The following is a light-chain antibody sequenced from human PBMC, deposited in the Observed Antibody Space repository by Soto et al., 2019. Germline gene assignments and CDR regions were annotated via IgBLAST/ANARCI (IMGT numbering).Light chain of an antibody. CDR2: GAS. CDR3: QQYGSSGT. J-gene: IGKJ1*01. V-gene: IGKV3-20*01. CDR1: QSLSSNF. Sequence: IVLTQSPATLSLSPGERATLSCRASQSLSSNFLAWYQQKPGQPPRLLIYGASNRATGIPDRFSGSGSGTDFTLTISRLEPEDFAVYYCQQYGSSGTFGQGTKVDIK.